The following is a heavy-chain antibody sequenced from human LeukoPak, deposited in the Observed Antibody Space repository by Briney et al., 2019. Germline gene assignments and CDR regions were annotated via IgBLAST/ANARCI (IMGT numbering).Heavy chain of an antibody. V-gene: IGHV4-59*08. CDR3: AGTTYAFDI. D-gene: IGHD1-26*01. CDR1: GGSISSYY. J-gene: IGHJ3*02. CDR2: IYYSGST. Sequence: SETLSLTCTVSGGSISSYYWSWIRQPPGKGLEWIGYIYYSGSTNYNPFLKSRVTISVDTSKNQFSLKLSSVTAADTAVYYCAGTTYAFDIWGQGTMVTVSS.